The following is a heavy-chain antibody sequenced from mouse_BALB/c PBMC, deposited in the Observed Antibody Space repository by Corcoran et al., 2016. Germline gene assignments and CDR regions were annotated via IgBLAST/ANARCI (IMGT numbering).Heavy chain of an antibody. D-gene: IGHD4-1*01. CDR1: GYTFTNYG. Sequence: QIQLVQSGPELKKPGETVKISCKASGYTFTNYGMNWVKQAPGKGLKWMGWINTYTGEPTYADDFKGRFAFSLETSASTVYLQINNLKNEDMATYFCARSGNWDWYFDVWGAGTTVTVSS. CDR2: INTYTGEP. V-gene: IGHV9-1*02. J-gene: IGHJ1*01. CDR3: ARSGNWDWYFDV.